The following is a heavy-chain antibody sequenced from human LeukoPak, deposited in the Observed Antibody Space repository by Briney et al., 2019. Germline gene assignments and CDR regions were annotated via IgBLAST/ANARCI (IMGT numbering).Heavy chain of an antibody. V-gene: IGHV4-30-2*01. CDR1: GGSISSGGYS. Sequence: SETLSLTCAVSGGSISSGGYSWSWIRQPPGKGLEWIGYIYHSGSTYYNPSLKSRVTISVDRSKNQFSLKLSSVTAADTAVYYCARVNYDRTWHFDLWGRGTLVTVSS. CDR3: ARVNYDRTWHFDL. J-gene: IGHJ2*01. CDR2: IYHSGST. D-gene: IGHD3-22*01.